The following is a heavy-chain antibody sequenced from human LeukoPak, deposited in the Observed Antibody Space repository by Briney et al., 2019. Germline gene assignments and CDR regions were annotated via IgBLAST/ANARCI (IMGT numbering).Heavy chain of an antibody. D-gene: IGHD5-12*01. V-gene: IGHV4-31*03. CDR2: IYYSGST. Sequence: LSLTCTVSGGSISSGGYYWSWIRQHPGKGLEWIGYIYYSGSTYYNPSLKSRVTISVDTSKNQFSLKLSSVTAADTAVYYCARSRGYSGYAYDAFDIWGQGTMVTVSS. CDR3: ARSRGYSGYAYDAFDI. CDR1: GGSISSGGYY. J-gene: IGHJ3*02.